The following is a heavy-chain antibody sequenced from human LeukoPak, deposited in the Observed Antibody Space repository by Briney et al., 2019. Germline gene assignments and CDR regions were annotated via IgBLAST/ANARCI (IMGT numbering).Heavy chain of an antibody. J-gene: IGHJ6*02. CDR1: GGSFSGYY. D-gene: IGHD2-15*01. Sequence: SETLSLTCAVYGGSFSGYYWSWIRQPPGKGLDWIGEINHSGSTNYNPSLKSRVTISVDTSKNQFSLKLSSVTAADTAVYYCAREPVVAATPGYYYGMDVWGQGTTVTVSS. V-gene: IGHV4-34*01. CDR2: INHSGST. CDR3: AREPVVAATPGYYYGMDV.